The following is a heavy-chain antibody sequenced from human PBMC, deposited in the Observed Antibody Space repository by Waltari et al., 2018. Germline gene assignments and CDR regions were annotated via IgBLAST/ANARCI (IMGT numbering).Heavy chain of an antibody. CDR1: GGTFSSYA. J-gene: IGHJ4*02. V-gene: IGHV1-69*05. Sequence: QVQLVQSGAEVKKPGSSVKVSCKASGGTFSSYAISWVRQAPGQGLEWMVATIPILGIANYAHEFQGRVTMTTDESTSTAYMELSSRRSEETAVYYCASHTPSGGSYYFDYWGQGTLVTVSS. CDR2: TIPILGIA. CDR3: ASHTPSGGSYYFDY. D-gene: IGHD1-26*01.